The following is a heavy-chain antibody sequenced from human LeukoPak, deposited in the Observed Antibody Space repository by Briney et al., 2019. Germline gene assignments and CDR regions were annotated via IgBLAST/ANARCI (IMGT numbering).Heavy chain of an antibody. CDR3: ARQEGDAFDI. CDR1: GDSVSSNSAP. V-gene: IGHV6-1*01. CDR2: TYYKSKWFN. Sequence: SQTLSLTCAISGDSVSSNSAPWNWIRQSPSRGLEWLGRTYYKSKWFNDFAVSVKSRITINPDTSKNQFSLQLNSVTLEDTAVYYCARQEGDAFDIWGQGTTVTVSS. J-gene: IGHJ3*02.